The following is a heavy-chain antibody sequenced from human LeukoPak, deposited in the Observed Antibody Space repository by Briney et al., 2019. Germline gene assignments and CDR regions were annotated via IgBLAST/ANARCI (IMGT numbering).Heavy chain of an antibody. Sequence: ASVKVSFKASGYTFSRYYMNWVRQAPAQGLEWMGKINSYGGSTNYAQKFQGRVTMTRDTSTSTVYMELSSMRSEDTAVYYCARGEYGSGSPFDYWGQGTLVTVSS. J-gene: IGHJ4*02. CDR3: ARGEYGSGSPFDY. D-gene: IGHD3-10*01. CDR1: GYTFSRYY. CDR2: INSYGGST. V-gene: IGHV1-46*01.